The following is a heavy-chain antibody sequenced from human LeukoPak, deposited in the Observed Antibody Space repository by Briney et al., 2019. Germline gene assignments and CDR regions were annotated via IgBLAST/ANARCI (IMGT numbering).Heavy chain of an antibody. CDR1: GFTFGSYE. D-gene: IGHD6-19*01. J-gene: IGHJ4*02. V-gene: IGHV3-48*03. Sequence: GGSLGLSCAASGFTFGSYEMNWVRQAPGKGLEGVSYIGPSISTTYYADSVKGRFTVSRDDHKSSLYLQISSLRAEDTAVYYCARNVYDLRGQWLVPGFDYWGQGTLVSVSS. CDR2: IGPSISTT. CDR3: ARNVYDLRGQWLVPGFDY.